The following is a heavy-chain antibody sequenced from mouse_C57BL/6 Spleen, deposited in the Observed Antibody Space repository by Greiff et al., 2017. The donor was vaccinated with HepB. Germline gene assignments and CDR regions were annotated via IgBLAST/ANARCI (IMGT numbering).Heavy chain of an antibody. J-gene: IGHJ3*02. CDR2: IHPRDGST. CDR1: GYTFTSYD. Sequence: QVQLQQSGPELVKPGASVKLSCKASGYTFTSYDINWVKQRPGQGLEWIGWIHPRDGSTKYNEKFKGKATLTVDTSSSTAYMELHNLTAEDSAVYVCASLCYYGEQWGQGTLVTVSA. V-gene: IGHV1-85*01. CDR3: ASLCYYGEQ. D-gene: IGHD1-1*01.